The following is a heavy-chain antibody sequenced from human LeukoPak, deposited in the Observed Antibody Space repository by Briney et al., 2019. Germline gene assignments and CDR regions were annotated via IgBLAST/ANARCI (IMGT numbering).Heavy chain of an antibody. CDR1: GFTFSSYG. V-gene: IGHV3-30*18. Sequence: GRSLRLSCAASGFTFSSYGMHWVRQAPGKGLEWVAVISYDGSNKYYADSVKGRFTISRDNSKNTLYLQMNSLRAEDTALYYCAKGTYYDFWSGWLDYWGQGTLVTVSS. CDR2: ISYDGSNK. J-gene: IGHJ4*02. CDR3: AKGTYYDFWSGWLDY. D-gene: IGHD3-3*01.